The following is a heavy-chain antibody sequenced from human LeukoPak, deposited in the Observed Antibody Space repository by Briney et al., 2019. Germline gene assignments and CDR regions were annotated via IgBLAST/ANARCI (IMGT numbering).Heavy chain of an antibody. V-gene: IGHV3-30-3*01. D-gene: IGHD3-10*01. J-gene: IGHJ4*02. CDR1: GFTFSSYA. CDR3: TRAGGSGFSFDY. Sequence: PGGSLRLSCAASGFTFSSYAMHWVRQAPGKGMEWVAVISYDGSNKYYADSVKGRFTISRDDSKNTLYLQMNSLKTEDTAVYYCTRAGGSGFSFDYWGQGTLVTVSS. CDR2: ISYDGSNK.